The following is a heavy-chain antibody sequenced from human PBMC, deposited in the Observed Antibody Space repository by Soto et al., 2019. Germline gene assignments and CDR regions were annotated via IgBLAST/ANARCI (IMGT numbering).Heavy chain of an antibody. J-gene: IGHJ3*02. D-gene: IGHD3-16*01. CDR2: TFPIFGTA. V-gene: IGHV1-69*01. CDR1: GGPLSSYA. CDR3: ASWGGGYYDYVWGSSGAFDI. Sequence: QVHLVQSGAEVKRPGSSVKFSCKASGGPLSSYAISWVRQAPGKGLGWRGGTFPIFGTANYAQKFQGRVTITADESTSTAYMELSSLRSEDTAVYYCASWGGGYYDYVWGSSGAFDIWGQGTMVTVSS.